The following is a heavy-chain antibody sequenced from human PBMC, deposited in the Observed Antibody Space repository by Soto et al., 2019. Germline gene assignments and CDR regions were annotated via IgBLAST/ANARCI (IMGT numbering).Heavy chain of an antibody. CDR1: GYTFTTYY. V-gene: IGHV1-46*01. Sequence: ASVKFSCKASGYTFTTYYIHWVRQAPGQGLEWMGMINPTGGSTSYAHNFQGRVTMTRDTSTSTVYMELSSLRSDDTAMYYCARNVNSGLDYWGQGTLVTVSS. D-gene: IGHD1-26*01. CDR3: ARNVNSGLDY. J-gene: IGHJ4*02. CDR2: INPTGGST.